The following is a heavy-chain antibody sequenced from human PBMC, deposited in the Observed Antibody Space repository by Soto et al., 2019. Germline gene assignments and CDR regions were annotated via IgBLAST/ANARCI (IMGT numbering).Heavy chain of an antibody. Sequence: EVQLVESGGGLVQPGGSLRLSCAASGFTFSSYWMHWVRQAPGKGLVWVSRINSDGSSTSYADSVKGRFTISRDNAKNTLYLKMNSLRAEDTAVYYCARTYCSGGSCYPQDAFDIWGQGTMVTVSS. CDR1: GFTFSSYW. CDR3: ARTYCSGGSCYPQDAFDI. J-gene: IGHJ3*02. V-gene: IGHV3-74*01. D-gene: IGHD2-15*01. CDR2: INSDGSST.